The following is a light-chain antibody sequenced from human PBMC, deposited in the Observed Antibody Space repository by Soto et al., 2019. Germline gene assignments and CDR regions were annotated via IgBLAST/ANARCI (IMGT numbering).Light chain of an antibody. V-gene: IGLV2-23*01. J-gene: IGLJ1*01. CDR2: ETS. Sequence: QSVLTQPASVSGSPGQSVTVSCTGTSSDFGSYKFVSWYQHHPGTVPKVIIYETSKRPSGVSDRFSGSKSGNTASLTISGLQAEDEADYYCFSFTSTNTHVFGSGTKVTVL. CDR1: SSDFGSYKF. CDR3: FSFTSTNTHV.